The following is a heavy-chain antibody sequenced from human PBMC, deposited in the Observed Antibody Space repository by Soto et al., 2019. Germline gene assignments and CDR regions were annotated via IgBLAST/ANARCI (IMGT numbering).Heavy chain of an antibody. J-gene: IGHJ6*02. CDR3: ARQANFGALYGMDL. Sequence: QVQLVQSGAEVKKPGASVKVSCKASGYTFTSYDINWVRQATGQGLEWMGWMNPNSGNTGYAQKFQGRVTMTRHTSITTAYMDLSSLKSEDTAVYYCARQANFGALYGMDLWGQGTTVTVSS. D-gene: IGHD3-3*01. V-gene: IGHV1-8*01. CDR2: MNPNSGNT. CDR1: GYTFTSYD.